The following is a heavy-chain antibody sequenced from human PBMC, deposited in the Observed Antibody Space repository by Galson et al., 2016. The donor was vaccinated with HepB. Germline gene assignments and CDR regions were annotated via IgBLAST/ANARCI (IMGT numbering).Heavy chain of an antibody. CDR1: GGTFSTYT. CDR3: ARGVDCSGGGCYSRVFRSGMDV. D-gene: IGHD2-15*01. CDR2: IIPIFGTL. Sequence: SVKVSCKASGGTFSTYTINWVRQAAGQGLEWMGRIIPIFGTLNYAQKFQGRVTITADESTNTAYMELSSLRSEDTAVYYCARGVDCSGGGCYSRVFRSGMDVWGQGTTVTVSS. J-gene: IGHJ6*02. V-gene: IGHV1-69*13.